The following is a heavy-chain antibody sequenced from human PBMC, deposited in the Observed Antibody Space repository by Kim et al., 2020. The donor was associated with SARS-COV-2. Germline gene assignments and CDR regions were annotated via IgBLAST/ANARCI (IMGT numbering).Heavy chain of an antibody. D-gene: IGHD3-10*01. CDR2: INTYKGDT. CDR3: ARSFSTLLWFGEANAFDI. J-gene: IGHJ3*02. V-gene: IGHV1-18*01. Sequence: ASVKVSCKASGYSFTNFGLSWVRQAPGQGLEWMGWINTYKGDTKYKQKFQARVTMTPDTSTTTASMELGSLRSDDTAVYYCARSFSTLLWFGEANAFDIWGQGTMVTVSS. CDR1: GYSFTNFG.